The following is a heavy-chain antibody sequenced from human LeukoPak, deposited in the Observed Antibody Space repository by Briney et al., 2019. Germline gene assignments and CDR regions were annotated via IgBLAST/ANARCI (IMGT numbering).Heavy chain of an antibody. D-gene: IGHD6-19*01. J-gene: IGHJ4*02. Sequence: SGGSLRLSCAASGFTFSSYSMNWVRQAPGKWLEWVPSISSSSSYIYYADSVKGRFTISRDNAKNSLYLQMNSLRAEDTAVYYCARDGGEEWLVSSGWYFDYWGQGTLVTVSS. CDR3: ARDGGEEWLVSSGWYFDY. CDR2: ISSSSSYI. CDR1: GFTFSSYS. V-gene: IGHV3-21*01.